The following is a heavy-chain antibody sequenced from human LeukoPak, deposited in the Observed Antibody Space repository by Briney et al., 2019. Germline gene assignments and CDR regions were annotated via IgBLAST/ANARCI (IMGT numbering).Heavy chain of an antibody. V-gene: IGHV1-69*13. CDR3: ARGVSYYYGSGYYYGMDV. CDR1: GGTFSSYA. J-gene: IGHJ6*02. D-gene: IGHD3-10*01. Sequence: GPSVKVSCKASGGTFSSYAISWVRQAPGQGLEWMGGIIPIFGTANYAQKFQGRVTITADESTSTAYMELSSLRSEDTAVYYCARGVSYYYGSGYYYGMDVWGQGTTVTVSS. CDR2: IIPIFGTA.